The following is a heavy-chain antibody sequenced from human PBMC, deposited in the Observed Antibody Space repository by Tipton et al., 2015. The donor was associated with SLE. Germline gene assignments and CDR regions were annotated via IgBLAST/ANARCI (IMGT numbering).Heavy chain of an antibody. CDR2: VSYSGST. CDR3: ARLPDYFDH. V-gene: IGHV4-59*01. CDR1: GGSINVYY. Sequence: TLSLTCSVSGGSINVYYWSWGRQPPGKGLEWIGYVSYSGSTNYNPALQSRVTISVDTSKNQFSLKLRSVTAADTAVYYCARLPDYFDHWGQGALVTVSS. J-gene: IGHJ4*02.